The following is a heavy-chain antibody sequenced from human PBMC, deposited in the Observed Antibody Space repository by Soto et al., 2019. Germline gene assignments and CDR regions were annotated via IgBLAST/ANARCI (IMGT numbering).Heavy chain of an antibody. CDR2: ISYDGSNK. J-gene: IGHJ4*02. Sequence: PGGSLRLSCAAFGFTFSSYAMHWVRQAPGKGLEWVAVISYDGSNKYYADSVKGRFTISRDNSKNTLYLQMNSLRAEDTAVYYCAREYPEYFEYWGQGTLVTVSS. CDR1: GFTFSSYA. CDR3: AREYPEYFEY. V-gene: IGHV3-30-3*01.